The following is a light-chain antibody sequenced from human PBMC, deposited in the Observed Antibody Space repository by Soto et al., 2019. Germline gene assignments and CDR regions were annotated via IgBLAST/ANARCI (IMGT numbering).Light chain of an antibody. V-gene: IGLV2-14*01. Sequence: QSALTQPASVSGSPGQSMTISCTGTSSDVGGYNYVSWYQQHPGKAPKLMIYEVSNRPSGVSDRFSGSKSGNTASLTISGLQAEDEADYYCSSYTSSSTLVVFGGGTKLTFL. CDR1: SSDVGGYNY. J-gene: IGLJ2*01. CDR2: EVS. CDR3: SSYTSSSTLVV.